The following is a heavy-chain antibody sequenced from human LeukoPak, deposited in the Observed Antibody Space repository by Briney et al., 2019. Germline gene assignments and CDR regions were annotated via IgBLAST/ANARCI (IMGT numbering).Heavy chain of an antibody. V-gene: IGHV4-34*01. CDR2: INHSGST. CDR1: GGSFSGYY. CDR3: ARRVLTLPFDY. J-gene: IGHJ4*02. D-gene: IGHD1-14*01. Sequence: SETLSLTCAVYGGSFSGYYWSWIRQPPGKGLEWIGEINHSGSTNYNPSLKSRVTISVDTSKNQFSLKLNSVTAADTAVYYCARRVLTLPFDYWGQGTLVTVSS.